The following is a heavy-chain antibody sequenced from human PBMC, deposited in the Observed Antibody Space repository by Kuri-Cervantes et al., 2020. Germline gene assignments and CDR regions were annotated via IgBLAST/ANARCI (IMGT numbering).Heavy chain of an antibody. V-gene: IGHV4-31*01. D-gene: IGHD2-8*01. Sequence: SETLSLTCTVSGGSISSGGYYWSWIRQHPGKGLEWIGYIYYSGSTYYNPSLKSLVTISVDTSKNQFSLKLRSVTAEDTAVYYCAGEVYAPGPFDIWGQGTVVTVSS. J-gene: IGHJ3*02. CDR3: AGEVYAPGPFDI. CDR2: IYYSGST. CDR1: GGSISSGGYY.